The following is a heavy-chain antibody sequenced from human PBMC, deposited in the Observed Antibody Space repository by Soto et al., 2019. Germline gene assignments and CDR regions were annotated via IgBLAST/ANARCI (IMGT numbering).Heavy chain of an antibody. CDR2: IWYDGSNE. V-gene: IGHV3-33*01. Sequence: QVQLVESGGGVVQPGRSLRLSCAASGSTFSSYAMHWVRQAPGKGLEWVAVIWYDGSNEDYAESVKGRFTISRDNSKKTLFLQMNSMRVEDTAVYYCAREETGTFDCWGQGTLVTVSS. D-gene: IGHD1-1*01. J-gene: IGHJ4*02. CDR1: GSTFSSYA. CDR3: AREETGTFDC.